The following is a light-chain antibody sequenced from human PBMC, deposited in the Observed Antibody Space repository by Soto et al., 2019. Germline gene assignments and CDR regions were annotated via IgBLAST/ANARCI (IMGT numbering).Light chain of an antibody. Sequence: DIQMTQSPSSLSASVGDRVTITCRASQSISSYLNWYQQKPGKAPKLLIYAASSLQSGVPSRFSGSGSGTDFTLTISSLQPEDFATYYCQQSYSTPITFGHVTRLAIK. CDR1: QSISSY. J-gene: IGKJ5*01. CDR3: QQSYSTPIT. V-gene: IGKV1-39*01. CDR2: AAS.